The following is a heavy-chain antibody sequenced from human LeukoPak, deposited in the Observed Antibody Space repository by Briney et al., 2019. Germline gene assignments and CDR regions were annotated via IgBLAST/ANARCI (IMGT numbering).Heavy chain of an antibody. CDR3: ARLSSYYYMDV. CDR1: GGSISSYY. Sequence: SDTLSLTCTVSGGSISSYYWSWIRQPPGKGLEWIGYIYTSGSTNYNPSLKSRVTISVDTSKNQFSLKLSSVTAADTAVYYCARLSSYYYMDVWGKGTTVTVSS. D-gene: IGHD2/OR15-2a*01. CDR2: IYTSGST. J-gene: IGHJ6*03. V-gene: IGHV4-4*09.